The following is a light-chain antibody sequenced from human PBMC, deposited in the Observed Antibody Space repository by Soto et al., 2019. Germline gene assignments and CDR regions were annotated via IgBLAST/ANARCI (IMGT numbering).Light chain of an antibody. J-gene: IGKJ1*01. CDR3: QQSYSRPRT. CDR2: TAS. V-gene: IGKV1-39*01. CDR1: QSISTY. Sequence: DIQMTQSPSSLSASVGDRVTITCRASQSISTYVNWYQQKPGKPPNLLIYTASSLQSGVPSRFSGSGSGTDFTLTISSLQPEDFATYFCQQSYSRPRTFGQGTKVEVK.